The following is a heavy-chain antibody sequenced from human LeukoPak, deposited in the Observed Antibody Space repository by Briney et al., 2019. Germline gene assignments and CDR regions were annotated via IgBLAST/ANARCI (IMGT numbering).Heavy chain of an antibody. CDR2: IYTSGST. CDR1: GGSISSGSYY. J-gene: IGHJ6*03. V-gene: IGHV4-61*02. D-gene: IGHD6-6*01. CDR3: ARVSSSSFYYYYYYMDV. Sequence: SETLSLTCTVSGGSISSGSYYWSWIRQPAGKGLEWIGRIYTSGSTNYNPSLKSRVTISVDTSKNQFSLKLSSVTAADTAVYYCARVSSSSFYYYYYYMDVWGKGTTVTVSS.